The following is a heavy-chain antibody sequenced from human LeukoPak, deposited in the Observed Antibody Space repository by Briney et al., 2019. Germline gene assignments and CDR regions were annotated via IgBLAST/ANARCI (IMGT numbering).Heavy chain of an antibody. D-gene: IGHD2-15*01. Sequence: PSETLSLTCAVYGGSLSGYYWSWIRQPPGKGLEWIGEINHSGSTNYNPSLKSRVTISLDTSKNQFSLKLSSVTAADTAIYYCARAGGSSDYWGQGTLVTVSS. CDR2: INHSGST. CDR1: GGSLSGYY. V-gene: IGHV4-34*01. CDR3: ARAGGSSDY. J-gene: IGHJ4*02.